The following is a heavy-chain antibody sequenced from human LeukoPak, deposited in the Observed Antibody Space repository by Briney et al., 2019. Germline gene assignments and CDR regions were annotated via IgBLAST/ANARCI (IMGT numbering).Heavy chain of an antibody. D-gene: IGHD4-17*01. Sequence: SETLSLTCTVSGGTISSYYWSWIRHPPGKGLELIGYIYYSGSPNYNPSLKSRVTISVDTSKKQSSLKLSSVTAADTAVYYCARGTVTTSVKAFDIWGQGTMVTVSS. CDR1: GGTISSYY. V-gene: IGHV4-59*08. CDR3: ARGTVTTSVKAFDI. CDR2: IYYSGSP. J-gene: IGHJ3*02.